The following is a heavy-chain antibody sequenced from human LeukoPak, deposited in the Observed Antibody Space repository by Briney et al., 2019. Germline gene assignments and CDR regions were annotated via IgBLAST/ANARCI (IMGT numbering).Heavy chain of an antibody. CDR3: ARAYSFGYDSSGYYYAY. D-gene: IGHD3-22*01. Sequence: GGSLRLSCAASGFTVSSNYMSWVRQAPGKGLEWVSVFYSGGTTYYADSVKGRFTISRDSSKNTLYLQMNSLRAEYTAVYYCARAYSFGYDSSGYYYAYWGQGTLVTVSS. V-gene: IGHV3-53*01. J-gene: IGHJ4*02. CDR1: GFTVSSNY. CDR2: FYSGGTT.